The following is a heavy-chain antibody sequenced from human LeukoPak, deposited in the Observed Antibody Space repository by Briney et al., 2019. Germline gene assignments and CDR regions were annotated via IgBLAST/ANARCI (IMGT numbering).Heavy chain of an antibody. CDR3: ARHRGGGGYHYMDV. Sequence: SETLSLTCTVSGGSLGRSNTYWGWIRQTPGKGLEWLGTILHSGYTYNNPSLKSRVTMSVDSSKNQFSLSLSSVTAADTAAYFCARHRGGGGYHYMDVWGKGTTVIVSS. V-gene: IGHV4-39*01. CDR1: GGSLGRSNTY. CDR2: ILHSGYT. D-gene: IGHD2-21*01. J-gene: IGHJ6*03.